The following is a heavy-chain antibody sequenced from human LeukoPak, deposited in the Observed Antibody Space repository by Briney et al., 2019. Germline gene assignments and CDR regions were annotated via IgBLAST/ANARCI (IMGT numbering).Heavy chain of an antibody. D-gene: IGHD2-2*01. J-gene: IGHJ6*04. CDR2: IYTSGST. Sequence: SETLSLTCTVSGGSISSYYWSWIRQPPGKGLEWIGYIYTSGSTNYNPSLKSRVTMSVDTSKNQFSLKLSSVTAADTAVYYCARGDIVVVPAALDVWGKGTTVTVSS. V-gene: IGHV4-4*08. CDR1: GGSISSYY. CDR3: ARGDIVVVPAALDV.